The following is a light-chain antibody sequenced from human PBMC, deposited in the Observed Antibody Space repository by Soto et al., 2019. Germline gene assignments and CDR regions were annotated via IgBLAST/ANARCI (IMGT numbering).Light chain of an antibody. CDR2: EVS. J-gene: IGLJ2*01. Sequence: QSALTQPASVSASPGQSITISCTGTSSDVGYYNYVSWYQQHPGKAPKLMIYEVSNRPSGVFERFSGSKSGNTASLTISGLQADDEADYFCSSYTRRTTVVFGGGTKLTVL. CDR1: SSDVGYYNY. CDR3: SSYTRRTTVV. V-gene: IGLV2-14*01.